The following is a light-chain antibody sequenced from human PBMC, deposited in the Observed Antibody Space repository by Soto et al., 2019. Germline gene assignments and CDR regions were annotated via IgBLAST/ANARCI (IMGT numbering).Light chain of an antibody. CDR1: QTISNY. Sequence: DIQMTQSPSTLSAYVGDSVTITCRASQTISNYLNWYQKKPGKAPNLLIYAASNLQSGVPSRFSGSGSGTEFTLTISSLQPEDFATYYCQQSYSTPPRLTFGPGTKVDIK. CDR3: QQSYSTPPRLT. J-gene: IGKJ3*01. V-gene: IGKV1-39*01. CDR2: AAS.